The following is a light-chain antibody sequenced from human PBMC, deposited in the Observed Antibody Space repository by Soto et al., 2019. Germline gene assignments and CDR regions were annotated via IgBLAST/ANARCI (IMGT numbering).Light chain of an antibody. CDR1: QSLAGNY. CDR3: QQYGSSAPIT. CDR2: GAS. V-gene: IGKV3-20*01. J-gene: IGKJ5*01. Sequence: DIVLTQSPGTLSLSPGGTATLSCRAVQSLAGNYLAWYQQKPGQAPRLLIYGASIRATGIPDRFSGSGSGTDFTLTISRLEPEDFALYFCQQYGSSAPITFGQGTRLEI.